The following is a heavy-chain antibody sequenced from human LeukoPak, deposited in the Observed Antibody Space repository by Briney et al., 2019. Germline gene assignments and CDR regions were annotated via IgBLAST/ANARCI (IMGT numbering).Heavy chain of an antibody. CDR1: GFTFSSYS. CDR2: ISSSSYI. D-gene: IGHD3-3*01. Sequence: GGSLRLSCAASGFTFSSYSMNWVRQAPGKGLEWVSSISSSSYIYYADSVKGRFTISRDNAKNSLYLQMNSLRAEDTAVYYCASSATHTPHYDFWSGYYGYYYYYYMDVWGKGTTVTVSS. V-gene: IGHV3-21*01. J-gene: IGHJ6*03. CDR3: ASSATHTPHYDFWSGYYGYYYYYYMDV.